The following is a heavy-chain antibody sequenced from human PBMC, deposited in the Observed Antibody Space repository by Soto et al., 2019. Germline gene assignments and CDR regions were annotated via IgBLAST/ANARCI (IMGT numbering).Heavy chain of an antibody. CDR1: GYTFTRDA. J-gene: IGHJ4*02. V-gene: IGHV1-3*01. D-gene: IGHD3-16*01. Sequence: QVHLVQSGAEVKKPGASVKVSCKASGYTFTRDAMHWVRQAPGQRLAWMGWINAGNGNTKYSQKFQGRVTISRDTSASTAYMELSSMRSGDTAMYYCARDLAGGFTFDYWGQGTLVTVSS. CDR2: INAGNGNT. CDR3: ARDLAGGFTFDY.